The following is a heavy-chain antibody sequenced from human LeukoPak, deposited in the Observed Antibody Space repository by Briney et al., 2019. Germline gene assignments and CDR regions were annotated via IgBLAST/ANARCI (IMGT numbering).Heavy chain of an antibody. Sequence: QPGGSLRLXCAASGFTFSSYGMHWVRQAPGKGLEWVAFIRYDGSNKYYADSVKGRLTISRDNSKNTLYLQMNSLRAEDTAVYYCAKDPDPYSSYYFDCWGQGTLVTVSS. CDR2: IRYDGSNK. D-gene: IGHD5-18*01. CDR1: GFTFSSYG. V-gene: IGHV3-30*02. J-gene: IGHJ4*02. CDR3: AKDPDPYSSYYFDC.